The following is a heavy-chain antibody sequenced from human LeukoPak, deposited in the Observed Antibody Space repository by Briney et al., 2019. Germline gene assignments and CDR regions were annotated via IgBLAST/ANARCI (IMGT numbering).Heavy chain of an antibody. J-gene: IGHJ4*02. Sequence: PGGSLRLSCAASGFTFSTYGMSWVRQAPWKGLEWVSAIRGSGTNTYYADSVKGRFTISRDNSKNTLYLQMNSLRAEDTAVYYCAKGSLNEITMVRGVIIWGQGTLVTVSS. CDR1: GFTFSTYG. CDR2: IRGSGTNT. V-gene: IGHV3-23*01. CDR3: AKGSLNEITMVRGVII. D-gene: IGHD3-10*01.